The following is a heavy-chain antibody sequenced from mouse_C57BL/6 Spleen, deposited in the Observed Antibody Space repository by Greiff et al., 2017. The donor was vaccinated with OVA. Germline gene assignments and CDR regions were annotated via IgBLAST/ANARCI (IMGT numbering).Heavy chain of an antibody. Sequence: VQLKESGPELVKPGASVKIPCKASGYTFTDYNMDWVKQSHGKSLEWIGDINPNNGGTIYNQKFKGKATLTVDKSSSTAYMERRSLTSEDTAVYYCARFDGYLVYAMDYWGQGTSVTVSS. V-gene: IGHV1-18*01. CDR2: INPNNGGT. CDR3: ARFDGYLVYAMDY. CDR1: GYTFTDYN. D-gene: IGHD2-3*01. J-gene: IGHJ4*01.